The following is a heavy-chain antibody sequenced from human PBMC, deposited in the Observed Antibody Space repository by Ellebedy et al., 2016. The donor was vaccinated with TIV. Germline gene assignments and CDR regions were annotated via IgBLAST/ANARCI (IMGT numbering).Heavy chain of an antibody. CDR2: IITNNGNT. D-gene: IGHD3-22*01. CDR1: GYSFGSYG. J-gene: IGHJ4*02. Sequence: AASVKVSCKASGYSFGSYGISWVRQAPGQGLEWMGWIITNNGNTNYAEKGQGRVTMTRDSSTNTAYLELRSLRSDDTAVYYCTRASGVQWLSSSGDYWGQGTLVTVSS. V-gene: IGHV1-18*01. CDR3: TRASGVQWLSSSGDY.